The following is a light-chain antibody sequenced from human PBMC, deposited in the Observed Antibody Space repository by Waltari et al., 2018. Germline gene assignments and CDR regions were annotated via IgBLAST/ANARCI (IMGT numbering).Light chain of an antibody. CDR3: QQRSNWV. CDR2: DAS. CDR1: QSVSSY. Sequence: EIVLTQSPATLSLSPGERATLSCRASQSVSSYLAWYQQKPGQAPRLLIYDASNRATGIPARFSGSGSGTDFTLTISSLEPEDFAVYYCQQRSNWVFGGGTKVETK. V-gene: IGKV3-11*01. J-gene: IGKJ4*01.